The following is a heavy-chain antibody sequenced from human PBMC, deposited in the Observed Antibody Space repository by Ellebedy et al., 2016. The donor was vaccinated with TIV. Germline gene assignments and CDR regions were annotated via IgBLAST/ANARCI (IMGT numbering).Heavy chain of an antibody. Sequence: GESLKISXAASGFTFSSYAMSWVRQAPGKGLEWVSAISGSGGSTYYADSVKGRFTISRDNSKNTLYLQMNSLRAEDTAVYYCAKDLIPLGIAVAGNDYWGQGTLVTVSS. CDR2: ISGSGGST. J-gene: IGHJ4*02. V-gene: IGHV3-23*01. D-gene: IGHD6-19*01. CDR3: AKDLIPLGIAVAGNDY. CDR1: GFTFSSYA.